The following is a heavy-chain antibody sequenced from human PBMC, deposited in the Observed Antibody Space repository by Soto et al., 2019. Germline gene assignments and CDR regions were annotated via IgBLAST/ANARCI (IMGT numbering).Heavy chain of an antibody. CDR1: GGPVTWGGYY. CDR2: IHYTGTT. Sequence: TSETLSLTCTISGGPVTWGGYYWSWFRQSPGKGLEWIGYIHYTGTTKYNPSLNSRVTMSVDTSKNHFSLKLRSVTAADTAVYYCTRDQAARFDPWGQGALVTVSS. V-gene: IGHV4-61*03. D-gene: IGHD6-13*01. J-gene: IGHJ5*02. CDR3: TRDQAARFDP.